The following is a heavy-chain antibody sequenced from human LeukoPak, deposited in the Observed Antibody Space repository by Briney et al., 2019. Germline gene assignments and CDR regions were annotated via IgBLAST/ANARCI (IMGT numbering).Heavy chain of an antibody. CDR1: GYSFTSYW. J-gene: IGHJ5*02. D-gene: IGHD3-10*01. CDR2: IYPGDADT. V-gene: IGHV5-51*01. CDR3: ARRHYGSGSYYNWFDP. Sequence: GESLQISCKGSGYSFTSYWIGWVRQMPGKGLEWMGAIYPGDADTRYRPSLQGQGAISADNPNSTGYLQWSSLRASDTARYYCARRHYGSGSYYNWFDPWGQGTLVTVSS.